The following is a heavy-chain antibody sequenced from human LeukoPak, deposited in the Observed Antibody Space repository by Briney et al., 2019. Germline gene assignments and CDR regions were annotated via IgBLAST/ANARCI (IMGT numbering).Heavy chain of an antibody. CDR2: ISAYNGNI. Sequence: GASVKVSCKASGYTFTSYGISWVRQAPGQGLEWMGWISAYNGNINYAQKLQGRVTMTTDTSTSTAYMELRSLRSDDTAVYYCARGRTTMIVVVDAFDIWGQGTMVTVSS. CDR3: ARGRTTMIVVVDAFDI. J-gene: IGHJ3*02. CDR1: GYTFTSYG. D-gene: IGHD3-22*01. V-gene: IGHV1-18*01.